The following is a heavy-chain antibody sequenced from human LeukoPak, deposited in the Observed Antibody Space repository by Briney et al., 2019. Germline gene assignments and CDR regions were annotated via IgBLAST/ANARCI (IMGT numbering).Heavy chain of an antibody. CDR2: ISYDGSNK. Sequence: GRSLRLSCAASGFTFSSYGMHWVRQAPGKGLEWVAVISYDGSNKYYADSVKGRFTISRDNSKNTLYLQMNSLRAEDTAVDYCAKPQTRPTDYFDYWGQGTLVTVSS. CDR3: AKPQTRPTDYFDY. V-gene: IGHV3-30*18. CDR1: GFTFSSYG. J-gene: IGHJ4*02. D-gene: IGHD4-17*01.